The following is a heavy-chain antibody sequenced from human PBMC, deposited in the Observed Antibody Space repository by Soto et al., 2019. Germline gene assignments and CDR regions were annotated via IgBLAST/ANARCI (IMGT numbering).Heavy chain of an antibody. D-gene: IGHD2-8*01. CDR1: GASISSGDYY. CDR3: ARSQYVLGAVAV. J-gene: IGHJ3*01. V-gene: IGHV4-30-4*08. Sequence: QVQLQESGPGLVKPSETLSLTCTVSGASISSGDYYWSWIRQSPGKGLQWNGYIFHSGETYYTPCLESSLSISIDACKNQFSLTLNSVAAADAAVDFWARSQYVLGAVAVWGPGTVVTVSS. CDR2: IFHSGET.